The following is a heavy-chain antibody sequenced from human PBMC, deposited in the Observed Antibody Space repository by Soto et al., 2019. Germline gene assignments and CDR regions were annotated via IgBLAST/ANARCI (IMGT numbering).Heavy chain of an antibody. J-gene: IGHJ4*02. Sequence: SETLSLTCTVSGGSISSGGYYWSWIRQHPGEGLEWIGYIYYSGSTYYNSSLKSRVAISVDTSKSQLSLKLSSVTAADTAIYYCARNRDGYNQYYFDYWGQGTLVTVSS. D-gene: IGHD5-12*01. CDR3: ARNRDGYNQYYFDY. CDR2: IYYSGST. CDR1: GGSISSGGYY. V-gene: IGHV4-31*03.